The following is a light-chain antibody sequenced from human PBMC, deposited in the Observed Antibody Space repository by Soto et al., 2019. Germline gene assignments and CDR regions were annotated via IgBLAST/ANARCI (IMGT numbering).Light chain of an antibody. Sequence: DIQMTQSPSTLSASVGDRVTITCRASQSISGWLAWYQQKPGKAPKLLIYKASSLESGVPSRFSGSGSGTEFTLSISSMQPDDFATYYCQQYNTYTWTFGQGTEVDIK. CDR3: QQYNTYTWT. J-gene: IGKJ1*01. CDR2: KAS. CDR1: QSISGW. V-gene: IGKV1-5*03.